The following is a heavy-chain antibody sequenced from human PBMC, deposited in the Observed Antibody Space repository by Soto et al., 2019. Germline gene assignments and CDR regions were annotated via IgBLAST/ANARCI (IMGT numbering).Heavy chain of an antibody. CDR3: ANLGGGYCTSTDCPDY. D-gene: IGHD2-2*01. Sequence: QVQLVESGGGVVQPGRSLRLSCAASGFTFSSYGMHWVRQAPGKGLEWVAVISYDDRNKYYADSVKGRFTISRDNSKNTLYLQMNSQRAEDTAVYYCANLGGGYCTSTDCPDYWGQGTLVTVSS. CDR2: ISYDDRNK. V-gene: IGHV3-30*18. J-gene: IGHJ4*02. CDR1: GFTFSSYG.